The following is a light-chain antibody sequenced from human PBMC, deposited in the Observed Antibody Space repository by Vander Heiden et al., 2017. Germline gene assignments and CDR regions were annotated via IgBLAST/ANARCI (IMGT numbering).Light chain of an antibody. CDR3: QQRSNWPIT. CDR1: QSVSSS. V-gene: IGKV3-11*01. J-gene: IGKJ5*01. CDR2: DAS. Sequence: IVFTQARATLSLSPGERATLSCRASQSVSSSLAWYQQKPGQAPRLLIYDASDRATGIPARFSGSGSGTDFTLTISSLEPEDFAVYYCQQRSNWPITFGQGTRLEMK.